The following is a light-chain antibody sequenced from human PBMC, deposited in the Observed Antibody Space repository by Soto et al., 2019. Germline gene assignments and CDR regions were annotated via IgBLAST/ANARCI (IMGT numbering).Light chain of an antibody. Sequence: EIVLTKSPGTLYLSPEDRATHSCRASQTVNNRYLAWYQHKRDQAPRLLIYGVSSRATGVPDRFSGSGSGKDFTLTISRLEPEDVAVYYCQQYDTSPPMFGQGTKVEL. J-gene: IGKJ1*01. CDR1: QTVNNRY. V-gene: IGKV3-20*01. CDR3: QQYDTSPPM. CDR2: GVS.